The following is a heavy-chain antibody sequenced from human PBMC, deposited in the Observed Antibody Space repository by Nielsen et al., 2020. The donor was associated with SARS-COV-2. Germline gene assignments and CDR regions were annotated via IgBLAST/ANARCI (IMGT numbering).Heavy chain of an antibody. CDR2: INSDGSST. D-gene: IGHD1-26*01. CDR1: GFTFSSYW. CDR3: ARRVGATSYYYGMDV. Sequence: GESLKISCAASGFTFSSYWIHWVRQAPGKGLVWVSRINSDGSSTSYADSVKGRFTISRDNAKNTLYLQMNSLRAEDTAVYYCARRVGATSYYYGMDVWGQGTTVTVSS. V-gene: IGHV3-74*01. J-gene: IGHJ6*02.